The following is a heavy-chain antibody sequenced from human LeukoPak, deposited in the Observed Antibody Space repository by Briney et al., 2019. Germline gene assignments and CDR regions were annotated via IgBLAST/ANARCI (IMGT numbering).Heavy chain of an antibody. J-gene: IGHJ6*03. V-gene: IGHV4-34*01. CDR1: GGSISSYY. CDR2: INHSGST. CDR3: ARRPGYCSSTSCYFGPNYYYYMDV. Sequence: SETLSLTCTVSGGSISSYYWSWIRQPPGKGLEWIGEINHSGSTNYNPSLKSRVTISVDTSKNQFSLKLSSVTAADTAVYYCARRPGYCSSTSCYFGPNYYYYMDVWGKGTTVTISS. D-gene: IGHD2-2*01.